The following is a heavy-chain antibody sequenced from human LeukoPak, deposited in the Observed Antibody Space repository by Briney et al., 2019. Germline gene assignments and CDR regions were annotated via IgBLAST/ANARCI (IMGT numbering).Heavy chain of an antibody. CDR1: GFTFSSYS. D-gene: IGHD6-6*01. Sequence: GGSLRLSCAASGFTFSSYSMNWVRQAPGKGLEGVSSISSSSSYIYYADSVKGRFTISRDNAKNSLYLQMNSLRAEDTAVYYCAKDSSSGGYFDYWGQGTLVTVSS. CDR3: AKDSSSGGYFDY. CDR2: ISSSSSYI. J-gene: IGHJ4*02. V-gene: IGHV3-21*01.